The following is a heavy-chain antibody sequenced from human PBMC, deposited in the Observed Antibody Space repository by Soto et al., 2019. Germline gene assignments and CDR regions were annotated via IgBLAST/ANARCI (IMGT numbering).Heavy chain of an antibody. CDR3: SRGGGGGLFDL. D-gene: IGHD2-21*01. J-gene: IGHJ4*02. V-gene: IGHV3-11*06. CDR2: ISPGTTYK. CDR1: GFPFSDHY. Sequence: QVQLVESGGGLVKPGGSLRLSCASSGFPFSDHYMSWICRSPGKGLEFLSYISPGTTYKNYADSVKGRFTISRDNAKSSLYLQLNGLRAEDTAVYFCSRGGGGGLFDLWGQGTFVTVSS.